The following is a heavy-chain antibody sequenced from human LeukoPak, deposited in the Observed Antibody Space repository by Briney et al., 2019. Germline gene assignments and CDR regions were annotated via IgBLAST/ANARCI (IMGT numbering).Heavy chain of an antibody. Sequence: GRSLRLSCAASGFTFSSYGMHWVRQAPGKGREWVAVISNEGTNKYYADSVKGRFTISRDNSKNTLSLQMNSLRAEDTAVYYCAKVRDGSSWSYYYYYYGMDVWGKGTTVTVSS. CDR3: AKVRDGSSWSYYYYYYGMDV. V-gene: IGHV3-30*18. D-gene: IGHD6-13*01. CDR2: ISNEGTNK. CDR1: GFTFSSYG. J-gene: IGHJ6*04.